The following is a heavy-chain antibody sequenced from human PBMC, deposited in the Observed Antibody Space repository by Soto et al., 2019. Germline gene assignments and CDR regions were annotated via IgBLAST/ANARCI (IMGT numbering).Heavy chain of an antibody. V-gene: IGHV3-74*01. CDR1: GFIFSDYW. Sequence: EVQLVESGGGLVQPGGSLRLSCAASGFIFSDYWIHWVRQAPGKGLVWVSRIKSDEITTNYADSVWGRLTISRDNAKNTVYLQMNSLRAGDTAVYYCARGARNYYYFDHWGQGTLVTGSS. D-gene: IGHD3-10*01. CDR2: IKSDEITT. J-gene: IGHJ4*02. CDR3: ARGARNYYYFDH.